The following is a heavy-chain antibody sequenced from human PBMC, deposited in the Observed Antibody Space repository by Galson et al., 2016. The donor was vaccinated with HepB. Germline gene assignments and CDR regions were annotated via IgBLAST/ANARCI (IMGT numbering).Heavy chain of an antibody. D-gene: IGHD2-21*02. CDR1: GFTFSTYS. CDR3: VKDFRSCGGGDCYGWFDP. V-gene: IGHV3-21*04. CDR2: ISITSGYK. Sequence: SLRLSCAASGFTFSTYSMNWVRQAPGKGLEWVSFISITSGYKYYADSVKGRFTISRDNSKNTLFLQMNNLRADDTAVYYCVKDFRSCGGGDCYGWFDPWGQGILVTVSS. J-gene: IGHJ5*02.